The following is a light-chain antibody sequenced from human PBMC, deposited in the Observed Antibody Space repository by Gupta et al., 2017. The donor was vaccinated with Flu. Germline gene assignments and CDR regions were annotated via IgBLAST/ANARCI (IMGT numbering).Light chain of an antibody. J-gene: IGLJ3*02. CDR1: KNGSKS. CDR3: QVWGGYSDHPL. V-gene: IGLV3-21*03. Sequence: GNTATITRGENKNGSKSVSWYQQRSDQAPVLVVYGDSDRPSGIPERFSGSNSGNTATLTISGVEAGDEADYHCQVWGGYSDHPLFGGGTKLTVL. CDR2: GDS.